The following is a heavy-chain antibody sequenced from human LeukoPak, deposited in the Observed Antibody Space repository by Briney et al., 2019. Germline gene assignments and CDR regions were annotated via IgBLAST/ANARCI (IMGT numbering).Heavy chain of an antibody. Sequence: SETLSLTCTVSGGSISSHYWSWIRQPPGKGLEWIGYIYFSGSTNYNPSLKSRVTISVDTSKNQFSLKLSSVTAADTAVYYCARVITYYDFWSGYSAEHYFDYWAREPWSPSPQ. J-gene: IGHJ4*02. CDR1: GGSISSHY. D-gene: IGHD3-3*01. V-gene: IGHV4-59*11. CDR2: IYFSGST. CDR3: ARVITYYDFWSGYSAEHYFDY.